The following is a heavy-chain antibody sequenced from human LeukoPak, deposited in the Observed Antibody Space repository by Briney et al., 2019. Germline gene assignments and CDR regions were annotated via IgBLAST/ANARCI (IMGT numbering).Heavy chain of an antibody. Sequence: GGSLRLSXAASGFTVSSNSMSWVRQAPGKGLEWVSVIYSVGSTYYADSLKGRFTISRDNSKNTLFLQMNSLRAEDTAVYYCARGGYDILTGSTNTQDNYYYMDVWGKGTTVTVSS. CDR3: ARGGYDILTGSTNTQDNYYYMDV. V-gene: IGHV3-66*02. D-gene: IGHD3-9*01. CDR1: GFTVSSNS. J-gene: IGHJ6*03. CDR2: IYSVGST.